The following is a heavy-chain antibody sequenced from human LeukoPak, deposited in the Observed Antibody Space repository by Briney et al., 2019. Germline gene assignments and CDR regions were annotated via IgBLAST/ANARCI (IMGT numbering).Heavy chain of an antibody. CDR2: DYYSGST. Sequence: PSETLSLTCSVSGGSIRSSHYYWGWIRQPPGQGLEWIASDYYSGSTYYTPSLRSRFTISIDTSKNQFSLKLTSVTAADTAVFYCARQGGDNGYYYFDFWGQGTLVTVSS. D-gene: IGHD4-17*01. V-gene: IGHV4-39*01. J-gene: IGHJ4*02. CDR3: ARQGGDNGYYYFDF. CDR1: GGSIRSSHYY.